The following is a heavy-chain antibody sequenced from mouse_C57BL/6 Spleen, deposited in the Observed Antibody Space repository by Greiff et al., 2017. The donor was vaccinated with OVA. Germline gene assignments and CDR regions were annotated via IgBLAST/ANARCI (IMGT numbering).Heavy chain of an antibody. CDR1: GYTFTSYR. CDR2: IYPGNSDT. D-gene: IGHD2-4*01. Sequence: VQLQQSGTVLARPGASVKMSCKTSGYTFTSYRMHWVKQRPGQGLEWIGAIYPGNSDTSYNQKFKGKAKLTAVTSASTAYMELSSLTNEDSAVYYCTRDYDYDEDAMDYWGQGTSVTVSS. V-gene: IGHV1-5*01. CDR3: TRDYDYDEDAMDY. J-gene: IGHJ4*01.